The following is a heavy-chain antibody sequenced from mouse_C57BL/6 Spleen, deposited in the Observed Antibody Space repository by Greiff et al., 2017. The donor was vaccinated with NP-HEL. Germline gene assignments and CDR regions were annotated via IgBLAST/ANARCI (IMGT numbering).Heavy chain of an antibody. D-gene: IGHD1-1*01. CDR1: GYTFTDYY. V-gene: IGHV1-26*01. J-gene: IGHJ1*03. CDR2: INPNNGGT. CDR3: ARYYYGSSYGYFDV. Sequence: EVQLQQSGPELVKPGASVKISCKASGYTFTDYYMTWVKQSHGKSLEWIGDINPNNGGTSYNQKFKGKATLTVDKSSSTAYMELRSLTSEDSAVYYCARYYYGSSYGYFDVWGTGTTVTVSS.